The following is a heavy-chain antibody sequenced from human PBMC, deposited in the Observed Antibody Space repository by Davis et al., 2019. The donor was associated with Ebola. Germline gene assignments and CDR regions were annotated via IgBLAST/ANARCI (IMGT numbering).Heavy chain of an antibody. V-gene: IGHV4-34*01. CDR1: GGSFSGYY. Sequence: MPSETLSLTCAVYGGSFSGYYWCWIRKRPGKGLEWFGEINHSGSTNYNPSLKSRVTISVDTSKNQFSLKLSSVTAADTAVYYCARKRGYSGYDRFDYWGQGTLVTVSS. J-gene: IGHJ4*02. CDR2: INHSGST. D-gene: IGHD5-12*01. CDR3: ARKRGYSGYDRFDY.